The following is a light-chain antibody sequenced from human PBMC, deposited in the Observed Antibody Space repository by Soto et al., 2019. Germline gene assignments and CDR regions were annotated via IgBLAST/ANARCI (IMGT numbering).Light chain of an antibody. CDR3: QQRGNWPLT. CDR1: QSVSSS. Sequence: IVLTQSPATLSLSPGERATLSCRASQSVSSSLAWYQQKPGQAPSLLIYDASYRAAGIPARFSGSGSGTDFTLTISSLEPEDFAVYYCQQRGNWPLTFGGGTKVEIK. J-gene: IGKJ4*01. V-gene: IGKV3-11*01. CDR2: DAS.